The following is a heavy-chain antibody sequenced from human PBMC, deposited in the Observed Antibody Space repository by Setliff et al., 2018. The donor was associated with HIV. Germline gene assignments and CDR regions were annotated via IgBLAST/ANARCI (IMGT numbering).Heavy chain of an antibody. V-gene: IGHV4-59*01. CDR3: VRHHDSDFSGDPDWFDP. CDR2: FCYTGSS. CDR1: GGSINNYC. J-gene: IGHJ5*02. Sequence: SETLSLTCTVSGGSINNYCCSWIRQPPGKGLEWIGYFCYTGSSNYNRALKSRVTMSLDRSKSQFSVELNSVTAADTAVYYCVRHHDSDFSGDPDWFDPWGQGILVTVSS. D-gene: IGHD2-15*01.